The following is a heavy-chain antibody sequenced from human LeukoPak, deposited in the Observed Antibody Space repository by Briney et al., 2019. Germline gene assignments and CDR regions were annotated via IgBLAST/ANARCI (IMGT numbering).Heavy chain of an antibody. CDR1: GFTFSNYA. Sequence: GGSLRLSCAASGFTFSNYAMRWIRQAPGRGLEWVSTISGGRGTTFYADSVKGRVTSTRDNSKNTQYLQMNSLRDEDTAVYYCAKDPGNSGWYVDYWGQGTLVTVSS. J-gene: IGHJ4*02. CDR3: AKDPGNSGWYVDY. CDR2: ISGGRGTT. V-gene: IGHV3-23*01. D-gene: IGHD6-19*01.